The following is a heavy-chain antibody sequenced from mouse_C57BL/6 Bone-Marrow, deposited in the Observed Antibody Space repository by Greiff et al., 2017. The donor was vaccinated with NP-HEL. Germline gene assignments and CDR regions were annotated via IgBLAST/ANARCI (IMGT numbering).Heavy chain of an antibody. CDR2: IRNKANGYTT. J-gene: IGHJ4*01. V-gene: IGHV7-3*01. CDR1: GFTFTDYY. Sequence: EVKLMESGGGLVQPGGSLSLSRAASGFTFTDYYMSWVRQPPGKALEWLGFIRNKANGYTTEYSASVKGRFTISRDNSQSILYLQMNALRAEDSATYYCARCNYNAMDYWGQGTSVTVSS. CDR3: ARCNYNAMDY.